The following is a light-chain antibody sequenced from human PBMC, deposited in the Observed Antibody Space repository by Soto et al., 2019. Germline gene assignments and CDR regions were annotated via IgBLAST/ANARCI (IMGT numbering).Light chain of an antibody. J-gene: IGLJ1*01. CDR1: SSDVGGYNY. CDR3: SSYTSSSTPYV. V-gene: IGLV2-14*01. Sequence: QSALTQPASVSGSPGQSITISCTGTSSDVGGYNYVSWYQQHPGKAPKLMIYDVSNRPSGVSNRFSGSKSGNTASLTISGLQAEDDADYYCSSYTSSSTPYVFGPGTNVTVL. CDR2: DVS.